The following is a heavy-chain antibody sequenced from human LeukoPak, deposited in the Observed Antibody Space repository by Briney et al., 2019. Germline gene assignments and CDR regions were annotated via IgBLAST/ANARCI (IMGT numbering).Heavy chain of an antibody. V-gene: IGHV3-30-3*01. CDR1: GFTLSENN. CDR2: ISNDGNSK. CDR3: AREGPYCSSTSCYTVNWFDP. Sequence: GGSLRLSCAASGFTLSENNVHWVRQAPGKGLEWVALISNDGNSKDYADSVTGRFTISRDNSQTTLYLHMYSLRTEDTAVYYCAREGPYCSSTSCYTVNWFDPWGQGTLVTVSS. J-gene: IGHJ5*02. D-gene: IGHD2-2*02.